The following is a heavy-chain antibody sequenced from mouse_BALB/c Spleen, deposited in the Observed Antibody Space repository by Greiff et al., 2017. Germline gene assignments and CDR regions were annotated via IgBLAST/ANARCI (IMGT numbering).Heavy chain of an antibody. J-gene: IGHJ1*01. CDR3: ARKVVRYFDV. V-gene: IGHV3-6*02. CDR2: ISYDGSN. Sequence: VQLKQSGPGLVKPSQSLSLTCSVTGYSITSGYYWNWIRQFPGNKLEWMGYISYDGSNNYNPSLKNRISITRDTSKNQFFLKLNSVTTEDTATYYCARKVVRYFDVWGAGTTVTVSS. D-gene: IGHD1-1*01. CDR1: GYSITSGYY.